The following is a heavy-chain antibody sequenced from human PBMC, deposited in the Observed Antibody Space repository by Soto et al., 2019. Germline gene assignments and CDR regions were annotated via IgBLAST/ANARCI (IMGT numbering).Heavy chain of an antibody. D-gene: IGHD5-18*01. J-gene: IGHJ4*02. CDR2: ISGSGGST. CDR3: VKASVGYSYGPISYYFDY. CDR1: GFTFSSYA. V-gene: IGHV3-23*01. Sequence: GGSLRLSCAASGFTFSSYAMSWVRQAPGKGLEWVSAISGSGGSTYYADSVKGRFTISRDNSKNTLYLQMSSLRAEDTAVYYCVKASVGYSYGPISYYFDYWGQGTLVTVSS.